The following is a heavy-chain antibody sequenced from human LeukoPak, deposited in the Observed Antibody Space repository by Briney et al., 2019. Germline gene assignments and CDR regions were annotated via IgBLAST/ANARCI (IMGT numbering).Heavy chain of an antibody. J-gene: IGHJ3*02. V-gene: IGHV3-53*01. CDR3: AKKRVGAFDI. D-gene: IGHD3-10*01. Sequence: PGGSLRLSCTVSGFTVSSNSMSWVRQAPGKGLEWVSFIYSGGNTHNSDSVKGRFTISRDNSKNTLYLQMNSLRAEDTAVYYCAKKRVGAFDIWGQGTMVTVSS. CDR2: IYSGGNT. CDR1: GFTVSSNS.